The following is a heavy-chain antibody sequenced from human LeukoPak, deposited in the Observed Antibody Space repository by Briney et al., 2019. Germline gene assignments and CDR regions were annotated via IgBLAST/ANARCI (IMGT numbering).Heavy chain of an antibody. D-gene: IGHD2-21*01. CDR3: ASAREYCGSAECYEYFQH. Sequence: GGSLRLSCAASGFALSNQAMSWVRQAPGKGLEWVSTIGSGGTTFYPDSVKGRFTISRDNSKNTLYLQMNSLRAEDTALYYCASAREYCGSAECYEYFQHWGQGTLVTVSS. V-gene: IGHV3-23*01. CDR1: GFALSNQA. J-gene: IGHJ1*01. CDR2: IGSGGTT.